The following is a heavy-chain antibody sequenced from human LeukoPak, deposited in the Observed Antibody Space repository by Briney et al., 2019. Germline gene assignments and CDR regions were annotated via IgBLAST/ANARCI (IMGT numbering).Heavy chain of an antibody. CDR3: AKDTHYDILTGYSHYFDY. CDR2: ISSSGSTI. CDR1: GFTFSSYE. J-gene: IGHJ4*02. Sequence: GGSLRLSCAASGFTFSSYEMNWVRQAPGKGLEWVSYISSSGSTIYYADSVKGRFTISRDNAKNSLYLQMNSLRAEDTALYYCAKDTHYDILTGYSHYFDYWGQGTLVTVSS. D-gene: IGHD3-9*01. V-gene: IGHV3-48*03.